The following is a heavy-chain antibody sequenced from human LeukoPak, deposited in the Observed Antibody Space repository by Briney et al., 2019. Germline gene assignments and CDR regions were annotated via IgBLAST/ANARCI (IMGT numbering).Heavy chain of an antibody. Sequence: ASVKVSCKASGYTFTGHYMHWVRQAPGQGLEWMGWISAYNGNTDYAQKLQGRVTMTTDTSTSTAYMELRSLRSDDTAVYYCARMYSGERKTDDYWGQGTLVTVSS. CDR2: ISAYNGNT. CDR3: ARMYSGERKTDDY. D-gene: IGHD1-26*01. CDR1: GYTFTGHY. V-gene: IGHV1-18*04. J-gene: IGHJ4*02.